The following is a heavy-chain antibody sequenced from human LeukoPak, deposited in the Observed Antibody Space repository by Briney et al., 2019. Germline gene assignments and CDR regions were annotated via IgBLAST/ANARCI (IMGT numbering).Heavy chain of an antibody. Sequence: SQTLSLTCAISGDSFSSNSAAWNWIRQSPSRGLAWLGRTYYRSKWSTYYAISVKSRISINRDTSKNQISLQLNSATPEDTAVYYCARSTGPIDYWGQGTLVTVSS. CDR1: GDSFSSNSAA. CDR2: TYYRSKWST. J-gene: IGHJ4*02. V-gene: IGHV6-1*01. D-gene: IGHD1-1*01. CDR3: ARSTGPIDY.